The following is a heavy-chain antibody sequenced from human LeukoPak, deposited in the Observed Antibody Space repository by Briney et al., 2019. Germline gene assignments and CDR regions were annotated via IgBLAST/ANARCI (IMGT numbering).Heavy chain of an antibody. CDR3: AKNPSGSGRFDP. J-gene: IGHJ5*02. Sequence: GGSLRLSCAASGLTVSSNYMSWVRQAPGKGLEWVSAISGSGGSTYYADSVKGRFTISRDNSQNTLYLQMNSLRAEDTAVYYCAKNPSGSGRFDPWGQGTLVTVSS. V-gene: IGHV3-23*01. D-gene: IGHD3-10*01. CDR2: ISGSGGST. CDR1: GLTVSSNY.